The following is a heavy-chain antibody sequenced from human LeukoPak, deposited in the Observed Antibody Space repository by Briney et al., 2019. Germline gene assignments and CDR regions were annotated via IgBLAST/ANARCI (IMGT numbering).Heavy chain of an antibody. V-gene: IGHV3-23*01. D-gene: IGHD2-21*01. CDR1: GFTFSSYA. CDR3: VRDCGFHTFDY. CDR2: ISASGGDT. J-gene: IGHJ4*02. Sequence: GGSLRLSCAASGFTFSSYAMSWVRQAPGKGLEWVSAISASGGDTYYTDSVKGRFTISRDNTKNSLYLQMSSLRGDDTAVYYCVRDCGFHTFDYWGQGTLVTVSS.